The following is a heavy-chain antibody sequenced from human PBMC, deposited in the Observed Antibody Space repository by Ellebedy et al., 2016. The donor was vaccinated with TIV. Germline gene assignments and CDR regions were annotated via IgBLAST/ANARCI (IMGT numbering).Heavy chain of an antibody. CDR2: IYSGGTT. CDR1: GFTVSSNY. V-gene: IGHV3-66*01. Sequence: PGGSLRLSCAASGFTVSSNYMCWVRQAPGKGPEWVSVIYSGGTTNYADSVKGRFTVSRDSSKNTLYLQMSSLRAEDTAVYYCVKVIATSGWPYYFHYWGQGTLVTVSS. J-gene: IGHJ4*02. D-gene: IGHD6-19*01. CDR3: VKVIATSGWPYYFHY.